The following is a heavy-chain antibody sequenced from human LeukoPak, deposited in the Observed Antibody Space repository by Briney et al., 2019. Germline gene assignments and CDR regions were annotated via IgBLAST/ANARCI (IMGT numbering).Heavy chain of an antibody. D-gene: IGHD3-10*01. Sequence: SETLSLTCGVYGGSFSGYYWNWIRQPPGKGLEWIGEINHSGSANYNPSLESRLTMSVDTSKNQFSLKLTSVTAADTAVYYCAADRRSYGSEKGAFDIWGQGTMVTVSS. CDR3: AADRRSYGSEKGAFDI. V-gene: IGHV4-34*01. CDR2: INHSGSA. J-gene: IGHJ3*02. CDR1: GGSFSGYY.